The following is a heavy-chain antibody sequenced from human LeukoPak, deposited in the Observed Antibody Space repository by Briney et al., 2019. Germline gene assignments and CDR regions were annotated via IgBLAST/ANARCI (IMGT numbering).Heavy chain of an antibody. J-gene: IGHJ4*02. D-gene: IGHD5-12*01. CDR1: RFTFDDYA. CDR2: VSWNSSSI. V-gene: IGHV3-9*01. Sequence: GRSLRLSCAASRFTFDDYAMHGVRHAPGKGLEWVSVVSWNSSSIGYAASVKAPSTISRDNAKSSRYLQMNSLRAEATALYYCAKDIFGSGYYYFDYWGQGTLVTVSS. CDR3: AKDIFGSGYYYFDY.